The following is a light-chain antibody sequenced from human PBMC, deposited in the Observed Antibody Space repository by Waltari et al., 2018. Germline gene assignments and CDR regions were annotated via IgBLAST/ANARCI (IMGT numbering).Light chain of an antibody. Sequence: QSVLTQPPSVSGAPGQRVIISCTGSMSNIGAGYAVTWHQQLPGTAPKVLIYDNTKRPPGVPHRFSGAKAGASSSLAITGLRPENEADYYCQSYDTTFVVFGAGTKLTVL. CDR1: MSNIGAGYA. J-gene: IGLJ2*01. CDR3: QSYDTTFVV. V-gene: IGLV1-40*01. CDR2: DNT.